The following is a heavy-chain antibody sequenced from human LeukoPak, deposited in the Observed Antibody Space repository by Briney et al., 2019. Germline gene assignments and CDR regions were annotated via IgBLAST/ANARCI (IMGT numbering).Heavy chain of an antibody. CDR1: GGSISSYY. Sequence: SETLSLTCTVSGGSISSYYWSWIRQPPGKGLEWIGYIYYSGGTHYNPSLKSRVTMLVDTSKNQFSLKLTAVTAADTAVYYCAREPPGAGHFDYWARDPWSPSPQ. CDR2: IYYSGGT. V-gene: IGHV4-59*01. J-gene: IGHJ4*02. D-gene: IGHD7-27*01. CDR3: AREPPGAGHFDY.